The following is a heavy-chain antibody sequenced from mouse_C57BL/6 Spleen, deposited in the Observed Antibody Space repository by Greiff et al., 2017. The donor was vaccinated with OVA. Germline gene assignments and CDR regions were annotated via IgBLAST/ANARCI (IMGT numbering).Heavy chain of an antibody. CDR1: GYTFTSYW. CDR2: IHPNSGST. D-gene: IGHD1-1*01. Sequence: QVQLQQPGAELVKPGASVKLSCKASGYTFTSYWMHWVKQRPGQGLEWIGMIHPNSGSTNYNEKFKSKATLTVDKSSSTAYMQLSSLTSEDSAVYYCARGNYYGSLGYFDVGGTGTTVTVSS. V-gene: IGHV1-64*01. J-gene: IGHJ1*03. CDR3: ARGNYYGSLGYFDV.